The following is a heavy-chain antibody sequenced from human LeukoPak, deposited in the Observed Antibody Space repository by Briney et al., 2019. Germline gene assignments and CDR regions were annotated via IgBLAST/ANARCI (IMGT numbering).Heavy chain of an antibody. CDR2: ISAYNGNT. Sequence: ASVKVSCKASGYAFTSYGISWVRQAPGQGLEWMGWISAYNGNTNYAQKLQGRVTMTTDTSTSTAYMELRSLRSDDTAVFYCVRDLGVDTSMIFFDYWGQGTRVTVSS. CDR1: GYAFTSYG. J-gene: IGHJ4*02. CDR3: VRDLGVDTSMIFFDY. V-gene: IGHV1-18*01. D-gene: IGHD5-18*01.